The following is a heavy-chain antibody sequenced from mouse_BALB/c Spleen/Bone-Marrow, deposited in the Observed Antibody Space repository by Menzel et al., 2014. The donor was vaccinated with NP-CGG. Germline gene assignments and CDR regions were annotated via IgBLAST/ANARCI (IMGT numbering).Heavy chain of an antibody. D-gene: IGHD2-3*01. CDR1: GFTFSSYG. V-gene: IGHV5-6*01. J-gene: IGHJ4*01. CDR2: INNGSSYT. Sequence: VQLKESGGDLVKPGGSLKLSCAAPGFTFSSYGMSWVRQTPDKRLEWVATINNGSSYTFYPDSVKGRFTISRDNAKNTLYLQMSSLKSEDTAMYYCARRRDGPYAMDYWGQGTSVTVSS. CDR3: ARRRDGPYAMDY.